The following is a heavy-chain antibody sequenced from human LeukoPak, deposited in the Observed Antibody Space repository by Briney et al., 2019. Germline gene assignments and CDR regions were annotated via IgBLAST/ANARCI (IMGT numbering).Heavy chain of an antibody. CDR2: TYYRSKWYN. Sequence: SQTLSLTCAISGDSVSSNNAAWNWIRQSSARGLEWLGWTYYRSKWYNDYAVSVKSRITINPDTSKNQFSLQLNSVTPEDTAVYYCARERPLFAEANYGGKKGGFDYWGQGTLVTVSS. J-gene: IGHJ4*02. D-gene: IGHD4-23*01. V-gene: IGHV6-1*01. CDR1: GDSVSSNNAA. CDR3: ARERPLFAEANYGGKKGGFDY.